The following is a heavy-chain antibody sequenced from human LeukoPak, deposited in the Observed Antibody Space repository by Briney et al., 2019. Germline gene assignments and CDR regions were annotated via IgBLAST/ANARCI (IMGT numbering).Heavy chain of an antibody. J-gene: IGHJ3*02. CDR3: ARGLWFGGSGKNNDI. CDR2: INHSGST. Sequence: SETLSLTCAVYGGSFSGYYWSWIRQPPGKGLEWIGEINHSGSTNYNPSLKSRVTISVDTSKNQFSLKLSSVTAADTAVYYCARGLWFGGSGKNNDIWGQGTMVTVSS. V-gene: IGHV4-34*01. D-gene: IGHD3-10*01. CDR1: GGSFSGYY.